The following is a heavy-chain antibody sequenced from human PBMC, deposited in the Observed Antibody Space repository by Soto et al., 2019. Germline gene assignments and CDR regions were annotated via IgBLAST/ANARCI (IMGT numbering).Heavy chain of an antibody. CDR1: GFTFGNAW. V-gene: IGHV3-15*01. CDR2: IKGKTDRRKT. CDR3: TTGLIWRGSEYYFDY. Sequence: PGGSLRLAWAAAGFTFGNAWISWVRQAPGEGREWVGRIKGKTDRRKTDYAEPVKGKFTISRDDSKTTLYLQMNSLKTKYTAVYYCTTGLIWRGSEYYFDYWGQVTLVTVSS. D-gene: IGHD3-3*01. J-gene: IGHJ4*02.